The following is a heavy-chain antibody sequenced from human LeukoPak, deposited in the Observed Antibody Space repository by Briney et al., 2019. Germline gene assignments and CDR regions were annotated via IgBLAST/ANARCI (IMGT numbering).Heavy chain of an antibody. D-gene: IGHD3-10*01. CDR1: GFTFSSYA. Sequence: HTGGSLRLSCAASGFTFSSYAMNWVRQSPGKGLEWVSAISNSGDRTYYADSVKGRFTISRDNSKNTVYLQMNSLRAEDTAVYYCAKVMKGSERLTMVRGVIIKTAGLYYMDVWGKGTTVTVSS. CDR3: AKVMKGSERLTMVRGVIIKTAGLYYMDV. V-gene: IGHV3-23*01. J-gene: IGHJ6*03. CDR2: ISNSGDRT.